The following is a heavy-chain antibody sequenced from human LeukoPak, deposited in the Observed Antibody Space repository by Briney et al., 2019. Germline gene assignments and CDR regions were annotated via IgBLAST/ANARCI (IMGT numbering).Heavy chain of an antibody. V-gene: IGHV4-34*01. CDR3: ARDRYYDSSGYYTAGGDAFDI. J-gene: IGHJ3*02. CDR2: INHSGST. CDR1: GGSFSGYY. Sequence: KTSETLSLTCAVYGGSFSGYYWSWIRQPPGKGLEWIGEINHSGSTNYNPSLKSRVTISVDTSKNQFSLKLSSVTAADTAVYYCARDRYYDSSGYYTAGGDAFDIWGQGTMVTVSS. D-gene: IGHD3-22*01.